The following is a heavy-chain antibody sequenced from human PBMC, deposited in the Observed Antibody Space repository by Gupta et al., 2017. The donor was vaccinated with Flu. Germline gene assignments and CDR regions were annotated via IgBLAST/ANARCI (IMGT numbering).Heavy chain of an antibody. CDR3: ARGSQWLIH. CDR1: TFSSYW. J-gene: IGHJ4*02. D-gene: IGHD6-19*01. Sequence: TFSSYWMHWVRQAPGKGLVWVSHINSDGSSTSHADSVKGRFTISRDNAKNTLYLQMNSLRAEDTAVYYCARGSQWLIHWGQGTLVTVSS. V-gene: IGHV3-74*01. CDR2: INSDGSST.